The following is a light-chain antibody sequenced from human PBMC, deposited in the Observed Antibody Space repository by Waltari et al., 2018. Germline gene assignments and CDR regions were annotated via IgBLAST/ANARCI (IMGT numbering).Light chain of an antibody. CDR2: DAS. CDR1: QSVSSNY. V-gene: IGKV3-20*01. J-gene: IGKJ4*01. CDR3: QQYGSSPLT. Sequence: IVLTQSPGTLSLSPGERATLSCRATQSVSSNYLAWYQQKPGQAPRLLIYDASNRATGIPDRFSGSGSGTDFTLTISRLEPEDFAVYYCQQYGSSPLTFGGGTKVEIK.